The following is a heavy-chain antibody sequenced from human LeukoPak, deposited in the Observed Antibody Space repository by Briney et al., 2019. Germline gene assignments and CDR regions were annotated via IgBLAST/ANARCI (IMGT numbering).Heavy chain of an antibody. J-gene: IGHJ4*02. D-gene: IGHD3-22*01. Sequence: SVKVSCKASGYTFTSYGISWVRQAPGQGLEWMGGIIPIFGTANYAQKFQGRVTITADESTSTAYMELSSLRSEDTAVYYCAGVYYYDSSGYYWNYFDYWGQGTLVTVSS. CDR3: AGVYYYDSSGYYWNYFDY. CDR2: IIPIFGTA. CDR1: GYTFTSYG. V-gene: IGHV1-69*13.